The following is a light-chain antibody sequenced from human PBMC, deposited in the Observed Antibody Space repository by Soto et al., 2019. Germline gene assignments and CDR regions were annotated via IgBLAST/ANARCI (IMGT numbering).Light chain of an antibody. V-gene: IGLV2-23*02. J-gene: IGLJ1*01. CDR1: SSDVGSYNL. CDR3: CSYAGSSTLYV. CDR2: EVS. Sequence: SVLTQPASVSGSPGQSITISCTGTSSDVGSYNLVSWYQQHPGKAPKLMTYEVSKRPSGVSNRFSGSKSGNTASLTISGLQAEDEADYYCCSYAGSSTLYVFGTGTKVTVL.